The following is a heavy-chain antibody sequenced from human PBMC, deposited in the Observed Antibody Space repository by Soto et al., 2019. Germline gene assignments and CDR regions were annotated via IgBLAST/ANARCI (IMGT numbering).Heavy chain of an antibody. Sequence: EVQLVESGGGLVQPGGSLRLSCAVSGLIVSSDYMNWVRQAPGKGLEWVSVIYSGGSTYYADSVRGRFTISRHNSQNTLYLQMNSLRTEDTAVYYCASQTVAGSNALDYWGQGTLVTVSS. D-gene: IGHD6-19*01. CDR1: GLIVSSDY. J-gene: IGHJ4*02. CDR2: IYSGGST. V-gene: IGHV3-53*04. CDR3: ASQTVAGSNALDY.